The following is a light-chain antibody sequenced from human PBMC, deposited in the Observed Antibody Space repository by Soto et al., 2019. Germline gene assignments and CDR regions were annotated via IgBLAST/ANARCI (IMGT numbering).Light chain of an antibody. V-gene: IGKV3-15*01. Sequence: EIVMTQSPATLSVSPGERVTLSCRASQSVSSSLAWYQQKPGQAPRLLIYAASSRATGVPARFSGSGSGTEFTLTFSSLQSEDFAVYYCQQYNNWVTFGGGTQVEIK. J-gene: IGKJ4*01. CDR1: QSVSSS. CDR2: AAS. CDR3: QQYNNWVT.